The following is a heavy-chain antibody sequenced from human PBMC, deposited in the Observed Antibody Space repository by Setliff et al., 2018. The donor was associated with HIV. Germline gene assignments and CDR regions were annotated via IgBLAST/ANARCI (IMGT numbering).Heavy chain of an antibody. CDR2: IYHSGST. CDR3: SSSSALEVGAFDI. D-gene: IGHD6-13*01. J-gene: IGHJ3*02. Sequence: PSETLSLTCAVSGYSISSGYYWGWIRQPPGKGLEWIGSIYHSGSTYYNPSLKSRVTISVDTSKNQFSLKLSSVTAADTAVYYCSSSSALEVGAFDIWGQGTMVTVSS. CDR1: GYSISSGYY. V-gene: IGHV4-38-2*01.